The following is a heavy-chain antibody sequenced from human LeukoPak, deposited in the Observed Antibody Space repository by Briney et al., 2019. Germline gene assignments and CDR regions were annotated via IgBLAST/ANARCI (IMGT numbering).Heavy chain of an antibody. V-gene: IGHV3-23*01. Sequence: AGGSLRLSCAASGFTFSSYAMSWVRQAPGKGLEWVSAISGSGGSTYYADSVKGRFTISRDNSKNTLYLQMNSLRAEDTAVYYCAKDFWDRGGSGSYYPFAEYFQHWGQGTLVTVSS. D-gene: IGHD3-10*01. J-gene: IGHJ1*01. CDR2: ISGSGGST. CDR3: AKDFWDRGGSGSYYPFAEYFQH. CDR1: GFTFSSYA.